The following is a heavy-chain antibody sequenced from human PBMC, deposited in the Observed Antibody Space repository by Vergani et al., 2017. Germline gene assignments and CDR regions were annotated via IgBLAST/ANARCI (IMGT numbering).Heavy chain of an antibody. Sequence: QVQLVESGGGVVQPGRSLRLSCAASGFTFSSYGVHWVRQAPGKGLEWVAVISYDGSNKYYADSVKGRFTISRDNSKNTLYLQMNSLRAEDTAVYYCAKAPDNGVCDYWGQRTLVTVSS. V-gene: IGHV3-30*18. D-gene: IGHD2-8*01. CDR1: GFTFSSYG. J-gene: IGHJ4*02. CDR3: AKAPDNGVCDY. CDR2: ISYDGSNK.